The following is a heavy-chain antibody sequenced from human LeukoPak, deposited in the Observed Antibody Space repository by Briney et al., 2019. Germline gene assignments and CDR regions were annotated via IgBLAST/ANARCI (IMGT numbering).Heavy chain of an antibody. CDR3: ARAYDFWSGNYYYGMDV. CDR2: IIPIFGTA. Sequence: GASVKVSCKASGGTFSIYAISWVRQAPGQGLEWMGGIIPIFGTANYAQKFQGRVTITADESTSTAYMELSSLRSEDTAVYYCARAYDFWSGNYYYGMDVWGQGTTVTVSS. J-gene: IGHJ6*02. V-gene: IGHV1-69*13. CDR1: GGTFSIYA. D-gene: IGHD3-3*01.